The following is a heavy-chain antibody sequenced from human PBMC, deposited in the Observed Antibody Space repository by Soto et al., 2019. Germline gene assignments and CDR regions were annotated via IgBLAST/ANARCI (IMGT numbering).Heavy chain of an antibody. CDR3: ARDPGRYFDWTPNYYGMDV. Sequence: SVKVSCKASGGTFSSYAISWVRQAPGQGLEWMGGIIPIFGTANYAQKFQGRVTITADESTSTAYMELSSLRSEDTAVYYCARDPGRYFDWTPNYYGMDVWGQGTTVTVSS. V-gene: IGHV1-69*13. J-gene: IGHJ6*02. D-gene: IGHD3-9*01. CDR1: GGTFSSYA. CDR2: IIPIFGTA.